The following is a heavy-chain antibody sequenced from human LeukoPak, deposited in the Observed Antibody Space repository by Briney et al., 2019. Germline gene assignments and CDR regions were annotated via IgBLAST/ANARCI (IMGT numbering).Heavy chain of an antibody. CDR2: ISSSSTYI. J-gene: IGHJ4*02. CDR1: GFIFSSYT. Sequence: GGSLRLSCAASGFIFSSYTVNWVRQAPGQGLAWVSSISSSSTYIYYADSVKGRFTISRDNAKNSLYLQMNSLRAEDTAVHYCARSNGDYVGFDYWGQGTLVTVSS. D-gene: IGHD4-17*01. CDR3: ARSNGDYVGFDY. V-gene: IGHV3-21*01.